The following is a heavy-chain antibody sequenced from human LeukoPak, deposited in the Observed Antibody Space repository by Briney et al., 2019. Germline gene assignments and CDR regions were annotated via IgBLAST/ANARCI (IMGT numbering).Heavy chain of an antibody. D-gene: IGHD5-18*01. J-gene: IGHJ4*02. CDR3: ARSGYSYGYGD. CDR1: GYTFTGYY. V-gene: IGHV1-2*06. Sequence: ASVKVSCKASGYTFTGYYMHWVRQAPEQGLEWVGRINPNSGGTNYAQKFQGRVTMTRDTSISTAYMELSRLRSDDTAVYYCARSGYSYGYGDWGQGTLVTVSS. CDR2: INPNSGGT.